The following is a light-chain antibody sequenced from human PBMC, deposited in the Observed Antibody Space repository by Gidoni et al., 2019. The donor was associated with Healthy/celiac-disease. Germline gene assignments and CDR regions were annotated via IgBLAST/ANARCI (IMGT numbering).Light chain of an antibody. CDR3: QQYGSSPYT. Sequence: IVLTQSPGTLSVSPGERATLSCRASQSVSSSYLAWYQQKPGQAPRLLIYGASSRATGIPDRFSGSGSGTDFTLTSSRLEPEDFAVYYCQQYGSSPYTFGQGTKLEIK. V-gene: IGKV3-20*01. CDR2: GAS. CDR1: QSVSSSY. J-gene: IGKJ2*01.